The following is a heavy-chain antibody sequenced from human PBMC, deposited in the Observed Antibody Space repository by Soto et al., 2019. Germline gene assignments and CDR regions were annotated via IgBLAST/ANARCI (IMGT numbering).Heavy chain of an antibody. V-gene: IGHV5-51*01. D-gene: IGHD3-9*01. CDR3: ATSRRADWYLGFEDNWFDP. J-gene: IGHJ5*02. Sequence: GESLKISCKGSGYSFTSYWIGWVRQMPGKVLEWMGIIYPGDSDTRYSPSFQGQVTMSADKSISTAYLQWSSLKASDTAMYYCATSRRADWYLGFEDNWFDPWGQGTLVTVSS. CDR2: IYPGDSDT. CDR1: GYSFTSYW.